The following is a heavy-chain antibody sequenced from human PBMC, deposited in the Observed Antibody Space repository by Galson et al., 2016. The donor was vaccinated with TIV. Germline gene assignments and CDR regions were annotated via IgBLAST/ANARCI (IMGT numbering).Heavy chain of an antibody. CDR2: MNPNSGNT. J-gene: IGHJ4*02. Sequence: SVKVSCKASGHTFTSYDMNWVRQAPGQGLEWMGWMNPNSGNTGYTQKFQGRVTMTRDTPVSTAYMELTNLRSEDTAVYFCAQLVWKCGMTRCYGDHVDYWGQGTLVTVSS. V-gene: IGHV1-8*01. CDR1: GHTFTSYD. D-gene: IGHD2-2*01. CDR3: AQLVWKCGMTRCYGDHVDY.